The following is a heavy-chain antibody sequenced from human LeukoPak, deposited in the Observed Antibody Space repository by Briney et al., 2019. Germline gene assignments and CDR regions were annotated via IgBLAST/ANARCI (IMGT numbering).Heavy chain of an antibody. J-gene: IGHJ4*02. Sequence: GGSRRLSCAASGFTLSSHGMHWVRQAPGKGLERLAFSSHDGTNRYYADSMQGRFTISRDNSKNTLFLQMSSLEPEDTAVYYCAKGATVTGYYLDLWGQGTLVIISS. CDR2: SSHDGTNR. CDR3: AKGATVTGYYLDL. V-gene: IGHV3-30*18. CDR1: GFTLSSHG. D-gene: IGHD4-17*01.